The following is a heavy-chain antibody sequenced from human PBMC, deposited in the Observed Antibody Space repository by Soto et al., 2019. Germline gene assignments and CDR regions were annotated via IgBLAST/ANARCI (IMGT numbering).Heavy chain of an antibody. V-gene: IGHV3-9*01. J-gene: IGHJ5*02. CDR2: ISWNSDSI. CDR3: TKVGGLYDVWSGPPPLDL. Sequence: EAQLVESGGGLVQPGSSLSLSCVGSGFIFDAVAIHQVRQAPGKGLEGGSGISWNSDSIGYVDSVKGQITIARDNAKNALYLQMNRLRVDGTALYYCTKVGGLYDVWSGPPPLDLWGQGTHVTVSS. D-gene: IGHD3-3*01. CDR1: GFIFDAVA.